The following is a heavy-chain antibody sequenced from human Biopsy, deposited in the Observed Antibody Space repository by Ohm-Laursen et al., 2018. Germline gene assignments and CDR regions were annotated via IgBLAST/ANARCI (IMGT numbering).Heavy chain of an antibody. CDR2: ISWSSGTI. CDR1: GFRFYDYA. V-gene: IGHV3-9*01. J-gene: IGHJ4*02. D-gene: IGHD6-19*01. Sequence: SLRLSCAASGFRFYDYAMQWVRQAPGKGLEWVSGISWSSGTIGYADSVKGRFTVSRDNAKNSLFLQMDSLRVEDTALYYCVKSAYSSGFWEASDYWGQGTLVTVSS. CDR3: VKSAYSSGFWEASDY.